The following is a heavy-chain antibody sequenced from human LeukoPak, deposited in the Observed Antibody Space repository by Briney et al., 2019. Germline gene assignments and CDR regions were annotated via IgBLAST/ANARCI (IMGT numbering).Heavy chain of an antibody. CDR2: INTNTEIA. Sequence: GASVKLSCKASGDTFSGYAVNWVRQAPGQGLEWMGWINTNTEIATFAQGFTGRFGYSLDTSVSTAYLQINNLKAEDTAVYYCASPVVTTTTGAFDIWGQGTMVTVSS. D-gene: IGHD2-21*02. CDR3: ASPVVTTTTGAFDI. J-gene: IGHJ3*02. CDR1: GDTFSGYA. V-gene: IGHV7-4-1*02.